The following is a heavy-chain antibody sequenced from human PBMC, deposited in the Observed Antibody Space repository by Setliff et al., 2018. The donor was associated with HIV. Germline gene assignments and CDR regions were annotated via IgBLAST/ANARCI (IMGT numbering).Heavy chain of an antibody. J-gene: IGHJ4*02. CDR1: GFTFSSCW. CDR2: IKQDGSEK. V-gene: IGHV3-7*03. Sequence: GGSLRLSCAASGFTFSSCWVTWVRQGPGKGLEWVANIKQDGSEKYYVDSVKGRFTISRDNGKNSLYLQMNSLRAEDTAVYYCVRRAAAAEVFDYWGQGTLVTVS. D-gene: IGHD2-2*01. CDR3: VRRAAAAEVFDY.